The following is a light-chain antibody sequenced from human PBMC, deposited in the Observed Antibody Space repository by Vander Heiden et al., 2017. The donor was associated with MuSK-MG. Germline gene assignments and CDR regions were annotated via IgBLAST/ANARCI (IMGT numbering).Light chain of an antibody. Sequence: DIRMTQSPSSVSASVGDRVTITCRASQDISSWLAWYRQRPDRAPELLSSTTSSLESGVPSRFRGSGSGTDFTLTITGLQPEDFATYYCQQYKSYPLTFGGGTRVEI. V-gene: IGKV1D-16*01. J-gene: IGKJ4*01. CDR1: QDISSW. CDR3: QQYKSYPLT. CDR2: TTS.